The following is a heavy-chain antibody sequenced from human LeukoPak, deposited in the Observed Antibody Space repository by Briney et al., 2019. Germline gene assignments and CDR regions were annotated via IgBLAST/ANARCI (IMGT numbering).Heavy chain of an antibody. CDR3: TMGYDSSPPY. D-gene: IGHD3-22*01. CDR2: ISHSGRT. Sequence: PSETLSPTCAVYGGSFRGNYWTWIRQPPGKGLEWIGEISHSGRTNYNPSLKSRVTISLDTSKNQFSLKLSSVTAADTAVYFCTMGYDSSPPYWGQGPLVTVSS. V-gene: IGHV4-34*01. J-gene: IGHJ4*02. CDR1: GGSFRGNY.